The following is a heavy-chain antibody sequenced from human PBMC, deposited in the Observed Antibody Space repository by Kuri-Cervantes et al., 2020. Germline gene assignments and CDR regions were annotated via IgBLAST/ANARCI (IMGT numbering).Heavy chain of an antibody. V-gene: IGHV1-24*01. J-gene: IGHJ5*02. CDR1: GYTLTELS. CDR2: FDPEDGET. D-gene: IGHD6-19*01. CDR3: ATTPSGSGWYWFDP. Sequence: ASVKVSCKVSGYTLTELSMHWVRQAPGKGLEWMGGFDPEDGETIYAQKFQGRVTMTEDTSTDTAYMELSSLRSEDTAVYYCATTPSGSGWYWFDPWGQGTLVTVSS.